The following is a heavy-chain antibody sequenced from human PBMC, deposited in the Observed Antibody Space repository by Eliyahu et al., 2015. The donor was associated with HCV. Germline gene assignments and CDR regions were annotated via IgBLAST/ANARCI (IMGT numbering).Heavy chain of an antibody. J-gene: IGHJ5*02. V-gene: IGHV3-66*02. CDR2: IYSGGST. D-gene: IGHD1-26*01. CDR3: ARDRLVGARETGFGWFDP. Sequence: EVQLVESGGGLVQPGGSLRLSCAASGFXVSSNYMXWVRQAPGKGLEGVSVIYSGGSTYYADFVKGRFTISRDNSKNTLYLQMNSLRAEDTAVYYCARDRLVGARETGFGWFDPWGQGTLVTVSS. CDR1: GFXVSSNY.